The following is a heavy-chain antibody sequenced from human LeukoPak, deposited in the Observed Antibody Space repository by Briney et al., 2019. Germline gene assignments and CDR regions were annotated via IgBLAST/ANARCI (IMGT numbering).Heavy chain of an antibody. J-gene: IGHJ5*02. V-gene: IGHV3-48*01. CDR3: ARVGDGDWFDP. D-gene: IGHD3-16*01. Sequence: PGGSLRLSCAASGFTFSSYSMNWVRQAPGKGLEWVSYISSSSSTIYYADSVKGRFTISRDNAKNSLYLQMNSLRAEDTAVYYCARVGDGDWFDPWGQGTLVTVSS. CDR1: GFTFSSYS. CDR2: ISSSSSTI.